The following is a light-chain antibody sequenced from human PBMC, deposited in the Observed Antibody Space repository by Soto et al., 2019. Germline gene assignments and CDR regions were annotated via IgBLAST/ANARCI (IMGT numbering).Light chain of an antibody. J-gene: IGKJ2*01. V-gene: IGKV1-39*01. CDR3: QRTVTSPHT. CDR2: AAS. Sequence: DTQMTQAPSSLSASVGDRVTLTCRASQNSSDYLNWYLQKPGKAPKLLIYAASTLQSGVPSRYRGSGSGTVFSLTLSSLLPEDFATYYCQRTVTSPHTFGRGTKLEL. CDR1: QNSSDY.